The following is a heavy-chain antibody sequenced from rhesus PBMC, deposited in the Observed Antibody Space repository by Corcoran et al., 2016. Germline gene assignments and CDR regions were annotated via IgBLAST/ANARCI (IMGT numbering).Heavy chain of an antibody. V-gene: IGHV4S7*01. CDR3: ARALPGEDDYGYYSVAFDY. Sequence: VQLKESGPGLVKPSETLSFTCAVSGGSISSGYGWGWLRQPPGKGLDWIGAIYSSTENTHFVPSVKRRVSIAKDTSENQFSLELSWVAAADSAVYYCARALPGEDDYGYYSVAFDYWGQGVLVTVSS. D-gene: IGHD3-9*01. J-gene: IGHJ4*01. CDR1: GGSISSGYG. CDR2: IYSSTENT.